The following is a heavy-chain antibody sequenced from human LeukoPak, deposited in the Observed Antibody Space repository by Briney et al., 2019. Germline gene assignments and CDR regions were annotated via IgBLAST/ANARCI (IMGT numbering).Heavy chain of an antibody. CDR1: GYSINSGYY. Sequence: SETLSLTCAVSGYSINSGYYWGWVRQAPGKGLEWIGIVYHSGNTYYNPSLQSRVTISVDTSKNQFFLKLISVTAADAALYYCARSPADCSGGHCYPRGNSFDSWGQGTLVTISS. CDR3: ARSPADCSGGHCYPRGNSFDS. J-gene: IGHJ5*01. D-gene: IGHD2-15*01. V-gene: IGHV4-38-2*01. CDR2: VYHSGNT.